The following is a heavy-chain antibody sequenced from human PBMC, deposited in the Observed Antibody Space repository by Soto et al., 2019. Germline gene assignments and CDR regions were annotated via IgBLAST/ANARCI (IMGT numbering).Heavy chain of an antibody. V-gene: IGHV4-59*01. CDR1: GGSISSYY. Sequence: SETLSLTCTVSGGSISSYYWSWIRQPPGKGLEWIGYIYYSGSTNYNPSLKSRVTISVDTSKNQFSLKLSSVTAADTAVYYCARVDTAMGGWLAGDVWGKGTTVTVSS. D-gene: IGHD5-18*01. CDR2: IYYSGST. J-gene: IGHJ6*04. CDR3: ARVDTAMGGWLAGDV.